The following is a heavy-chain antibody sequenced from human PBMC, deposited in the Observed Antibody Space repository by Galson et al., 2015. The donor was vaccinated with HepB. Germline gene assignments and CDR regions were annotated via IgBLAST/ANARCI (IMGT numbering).Heavy chain of an antibody. V-gene: IGHV2-70*04. J-gene: IGHJ4*02. Sequence: PALVKPTPTLTLTCTFSGFSLSTSGMRVSWIRQPPGKALEWLARIDWDDDKFYSTSLKTRLTISKDTSKNQVVLTMTNMDPVDTATYYCARVDTAMAVDYWGQGTLVTVSS. CDR2: IDWDDDK. CDR1: GFSLSTSGMR. CDR3: ARVDTAMAVDY. D-gene: IGHD5-18*01.